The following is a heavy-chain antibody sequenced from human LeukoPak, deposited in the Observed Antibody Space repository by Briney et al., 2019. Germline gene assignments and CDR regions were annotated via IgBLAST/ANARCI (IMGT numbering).Heavy chain of an antibody. CDR2: IPSSGPIT. D-gene: IGHD3-3*01. V-gene: IGHV3-23*01. CDR1: GFTFSSYA. J-gene: IGHJ4*02. Sequence: GGSLRLSCAASGFTFSSYAMSWVRQAPGKGLKWVSGIPSSGPITYYADSVKGRFTISRDNSKNTLYLQMNSLTAEDTGIYYCAKEARVPYDFWSGYQYYFDYRGQGTLVTVSS. CDR3: AKEARVPYDFWSGYQYYFDY.